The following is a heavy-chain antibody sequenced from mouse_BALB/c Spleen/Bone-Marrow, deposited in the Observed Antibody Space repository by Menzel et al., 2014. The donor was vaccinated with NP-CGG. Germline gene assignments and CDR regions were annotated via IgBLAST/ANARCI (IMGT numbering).Heavy chain of an antibody. CDR2: IDPSNSET. Sequence: QVQLQQSGPELVRPGASVKMSCKASGYTFXSYWTHWVKQRPGQGLEWIGMIDPSNSETRLNQKFKDKATLNVDKPSNTAYMRLSSLTSEDSAVYYCARLDGNYRNYFDYWGQGTSLTVSS. CDR1: GYTFXSYW. V-gene: IGHV1S127*01. J-gene: IGHJ2*02. D-gene: IGHD2-1*01. CDR3: ARLDGNYRNYFDY.